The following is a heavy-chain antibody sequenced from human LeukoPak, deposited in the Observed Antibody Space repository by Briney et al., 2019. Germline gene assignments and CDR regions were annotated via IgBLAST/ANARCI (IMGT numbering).Heavy chain of an antibody. CDR3: ARRHSVHCTNGLCSSIY. CDR2: IKEDGSEK. V-gene: IGHV3-7*01. D-gene: IGHD2-8*01. Sequence: GGSLRLSCAAPGFTFSSYWMTWVRQAPGKGLELVANIKEDGSEKYYVDSVKGRFTISRDNAKNSLYLQMNSLRVEDTAVYYCARRHSVHCTNGLCSSIYWGQGTVVTVSS. J-gene: IGHJ4*02. CDR1: GFTFSSYW.